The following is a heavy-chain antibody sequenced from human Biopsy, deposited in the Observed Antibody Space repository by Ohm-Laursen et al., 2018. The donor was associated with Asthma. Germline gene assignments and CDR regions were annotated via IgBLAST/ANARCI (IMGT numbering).Heavy chain of an antibody. CDR1: GFTFSSFG. J-gene: IGHJ6*02. CDR3: AREVLWFGESTNPGGMDV. CDR2: ISFDGSNK. D-gene: IGHD3-10*01. V-gene: IGHV3-30*03. Sequence: SLRLSCAAPGFTFSSFGMHWVRQTPAKGLEWVAVISFDGSNKYYADSVKGRFTISRDNSKNTLYLQMNSLRAEDTAVYYCAREVLWFGESTNPGGMDVWGQGTTVTVSS.